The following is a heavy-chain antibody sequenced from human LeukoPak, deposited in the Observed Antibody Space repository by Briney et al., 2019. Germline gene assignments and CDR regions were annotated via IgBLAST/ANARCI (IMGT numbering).Heavy chain of an antibody. CDR1: GYTFTSYD. V-gene: IGHV1-8*03. J-gene: IGHJ5*02. Sequence: ASVKVSCKASGYTFTSYDINWVRQATGQGLEWMGWMNPNSGNTGYAQKFEGRASITRNTSISTAYMELSSLRSEETAVYYCARGTWIQLCFEENWFDPWGQGTLVTVSS. CDR3: ARGTWIQLCFEENWFDP. CDR2: MNPNSGNT. D-gene: IGHD5-18*01.